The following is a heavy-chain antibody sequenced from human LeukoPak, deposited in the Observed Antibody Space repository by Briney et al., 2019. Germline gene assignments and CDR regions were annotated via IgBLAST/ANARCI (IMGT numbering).Heavy chain of an antibody. J-gene: IGHJ4*02. D-gene: IGHD4-17*01. V-gene: IGHV3-7*01. CDR1: EFTFSSYW. CDR2: IKQDGGQI. Sequence: GSLRPSCAASEFTFSSYWMSWVRQAPGKGLEWVANIKQDGGQIYYLESVKGRFTVSRDNAKNSLYLQMNSLRAEDTAVYYCARLGARQMLEYWGQGTLVTVSS. CDR3: ARLGARQMLEY.